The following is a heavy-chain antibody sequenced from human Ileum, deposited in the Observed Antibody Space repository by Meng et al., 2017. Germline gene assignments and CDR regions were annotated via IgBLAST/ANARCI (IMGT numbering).Heavy chain of an antibody. CDR3: GGGAAPGGVVGGCFDY. J-gene: IGHJ4*02. CDR1: GGSISSDGSY. V-gene: IGHV4-31*03. Sequence: QVQLQESGPGLVKPSQTLSLTCTVTGGSISSDGSYWSWIRQYPGKGLDFIGYIYHSGRAYSHPSMKSRVNISADTSKNRFSLKLSSVTAEKTAVYYWGGGAAPGGVVGGCFDYWGQGTLVTVSS. D-gene: IGHD3-16*01. CDR2: IYHSGRA.